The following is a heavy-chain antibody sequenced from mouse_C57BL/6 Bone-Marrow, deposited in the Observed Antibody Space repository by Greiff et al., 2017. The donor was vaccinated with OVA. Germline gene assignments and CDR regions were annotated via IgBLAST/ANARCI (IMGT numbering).Heavy chain of an antibody. V-gene: IGHV2-2*01. J-gene: IGHJ3*01. Sequence: VKLVESGPGLVQPSQSLSITCTVSGFSLTSYGVHWVRQSPGKGLEWLGVIWSGGSTDYNAAFISRLSISKDNSKSQVFFKMNSLQADDTAIYYCARNVHGFAYWGQGTLVTVSA. CDR2: IWSGGST. CDR3: ARNVHGFAY. CDR1: GFSLTSYG.